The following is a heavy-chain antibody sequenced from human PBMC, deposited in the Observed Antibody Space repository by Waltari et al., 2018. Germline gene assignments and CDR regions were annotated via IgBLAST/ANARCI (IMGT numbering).Heavy chain of an antibody. D-gene: IGHD1-26*01. CDR2: ISSSSSYI. V-gene: IGHV3-21*01. Sequence: EVQLVESGGGLVKPGGSLRLSCAASGFTFSSYSMNWVRQAPGKGLEWVSSISSSSSYIYYADSGKGRFTIARDNAKNSLYLQMNSLRAEDTAVYYCARVPGVRTTTTWEDVWGKGTTVTVSS. J-gene: IGHJ6*04. CDR1: GFTFSSYS. CDR3: ARVPGVRTTTTWEDV.